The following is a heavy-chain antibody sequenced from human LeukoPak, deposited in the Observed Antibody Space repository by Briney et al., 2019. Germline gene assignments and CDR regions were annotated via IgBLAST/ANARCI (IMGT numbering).Heavy chain of an antibody. CDR2: ISSTNTYT. CDR1: GFTFNTYS. CDR3: ARDDERDYTNLVGATLDY. Sequence: GGSLRLSCAASGFTFNTYSMHWVRQAPGKGLEWVSSISSTNTYTYYADSVKGRFTIFRDNAKNSLYLQMNSLRAEDTAVYYCARDDERDYTNLVGATLDYWGRGTLVTVSS. V-gene: IGHV3-21*01. J-gene: IGHJ4*02. D-gene: IGHD1-26*01.